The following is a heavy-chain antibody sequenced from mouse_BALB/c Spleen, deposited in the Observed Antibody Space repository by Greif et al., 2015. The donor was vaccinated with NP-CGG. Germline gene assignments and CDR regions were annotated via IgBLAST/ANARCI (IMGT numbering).Heavy chain of an antibody. CDR2: ISNLAYSI. CDR1: GFTFSDYG. D-gene: IGHD1-1*01. V-gene: IGHV5-15*02. J-gene: IGHJ1*01. Sequence: DVKLVESGGGLVQPGGSRKLSCAASGFTFSDYGMAWVRQAPGKGPEWVAFISNLAYSIYYADTVTGRFTISRENAKNTLYLEMSSLRSEDTAMCYCARDYYGSSYWYFDVWGAGTTVTISS. CDR3: ARDYYGSSYWYFDV.